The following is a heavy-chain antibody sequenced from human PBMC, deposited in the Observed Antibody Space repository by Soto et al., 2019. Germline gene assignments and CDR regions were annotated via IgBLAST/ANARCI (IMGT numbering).Heavy chain of an antibody. CDR3: AKDLSQQWLAYYYYGMDV. CDR2: ISYDGSNK. J-gene: IGHJ6*02. D-gene: IGHD6-19*01. CDR1: GFTFSSYG. Sequence: SLRLSCAASGFTFSSYGMHWVRQAPGKGLEWVAVISYDGSNKYYADSVKGRFTISRDNSKNTLYLQMNSLRAEDTAVYYCAKDLSQQWLAYYYYGMDVWGQGTTVTVSS. V-gene: IGHV3-30*18.